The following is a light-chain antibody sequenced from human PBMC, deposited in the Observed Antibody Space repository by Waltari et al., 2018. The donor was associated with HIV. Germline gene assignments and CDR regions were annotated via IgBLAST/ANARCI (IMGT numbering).Light chain of an antibody. CDR1: PSVSTN. Sequence: ETVIPQSPGALSVSPGERVTHSCTASPSVSTNLHWYQQKPGQPPRLLIYGASARATDGPARFSGSGSGTEFNLTIAALRSEDLAVYFCQQYNSWPLTFGPGSKVNIK. CDR3: QQYNSWPLT. J-gene: IGKJ3*01. V-gene: IGKV3-15*01. CDR2: GAS.